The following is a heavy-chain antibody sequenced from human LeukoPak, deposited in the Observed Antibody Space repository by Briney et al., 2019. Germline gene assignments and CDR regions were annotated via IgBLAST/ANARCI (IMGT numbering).Heavy chain of an antibody. CDR3: ARDGPELRFLETSYYYYYGMDV. D-gene: IGHD3-3*01. CDR2: TYYRSKWYN. J-gene: IGHJ6*02. V-gene: IGHV6-1*01. CDR1: GDSVSSNSAA. Sequence: SQTLSLTCAISGDSVSSNSAAWNWIRQSPSRGLEWQGRTYYRSKWYNDYAVSVKSRITINPDTSKNQFSLQLNSVTPEDTAVYYCARDGPELRFLETSYYYYYGMDVWGQGTTVTVSS.